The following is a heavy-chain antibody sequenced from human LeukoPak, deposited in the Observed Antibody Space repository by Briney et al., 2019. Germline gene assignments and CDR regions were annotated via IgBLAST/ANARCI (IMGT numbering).Heavy chain of an antibody. CDR2: ISSSGSTI. Sequence: PGGSLRLSCAASGFTFSSYEMNWVRQAPGKGLEWVSYISSSGSTIYYADSVKGRFTISRDKAKNSLYLQMNSLRAEDTAVYYCARDHDSSGYYLPPYYYYGMDVWGLGTTVTVSS. CDR1: GFTFSSYE. V-gene: IGHV3-48*03. D-gene: IGHD3-22*01. CDR3: ARDHDSSGYYLPPYYYYGMDV. J-gene: IGHJ6*02.